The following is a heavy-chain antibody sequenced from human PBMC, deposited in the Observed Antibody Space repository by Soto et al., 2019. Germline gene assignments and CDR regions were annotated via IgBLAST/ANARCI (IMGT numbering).Heavy chain of an antibody. Sequence: PSETMCLTSTVAGGSIRGGGYYWSWIRQHPGKGLEWIGYIYYSGSTYYNPSLKSRVTISIDTSKNQFSLKLRSVTAADTAVYYCARSVFPWGQGTLVTVSS. CDR3: ARSVFP. J-gene: IGHJ5*02. CDR1: GGSIRGGGYY. V-gene: IGHV4-31*03. CDR2: IYYSGST.